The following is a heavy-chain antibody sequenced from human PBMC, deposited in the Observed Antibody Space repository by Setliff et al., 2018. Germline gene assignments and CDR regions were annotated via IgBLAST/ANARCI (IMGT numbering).Heavy chain of an antibody. D-gene: IGHD3-10*01. CDR1: GQSFSDYY. V-gene: IGHV4-59*01. CDR3: ARGGGYYLDL. CDR2: IHYSGSP. Sequence: SETLSLTCAIYGQSFSDYYWSWVRQPPGKGLEWIGYIHYSGSPNYHPSLKSRVSTSVDTSQNQISLKLSSVTAADTAVYYCARGGGYYLDLWGQGMLVTVSS. J-gene: IGHJ4*02.